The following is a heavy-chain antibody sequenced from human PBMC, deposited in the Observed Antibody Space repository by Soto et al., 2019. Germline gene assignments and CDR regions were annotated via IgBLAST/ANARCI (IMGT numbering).Heavy chain of an antibody. D-gene: IGHD2-15*01. CDR3: ARAGRVYYYYYMDV. J-gene: IGHJ6*03. CDR1: GFTVSSNY. Sequence: EVQLVESGGGLVQPGGSLRLSCAASGFTVSSNYMSWVRQAPGKGLEWVSVIYSGGSTYYADSVKGRFTISRHNTKNTLYLQMNSLRADDTAVYYCARAGRVYYYYYMDVWGKGTTVTVSS. CDR2: IYSGGST. V-gene: IGHV3-53*04.